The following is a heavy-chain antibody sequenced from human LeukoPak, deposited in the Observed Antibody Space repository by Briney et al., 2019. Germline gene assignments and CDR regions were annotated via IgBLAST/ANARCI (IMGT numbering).Heavy chain of an antibody. Sequence: GRSLRLSCGASGFTFSSYAMSWVRQAPGKGLEWVSATSGSGSSTYYTDSVKGRFTISRDNSKNTLYLQMNSLRVEDTAVYYCAILRRGGHAFDIWGQGTMVTVSS. CDR1: GFTFSSYA. V-gene: IGHV3-23*01. D-gene: IGHD3-16*01. J-gene: IGHJ3*02. CDR3: AILRRGGHAFDI. CDR2: TSGSGSST.